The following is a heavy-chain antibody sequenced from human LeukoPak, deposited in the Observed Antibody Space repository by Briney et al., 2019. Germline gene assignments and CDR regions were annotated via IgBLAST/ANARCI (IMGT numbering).Heavy chain of an antibody. CDR3: ARDGLTGLYYYYGMDV. V-gene: IGHV3-53*01. CDR2: IYSGGST. CDR1: GLTVSSNY. Sequence: GGSLRLSCAASGLTVSSNYMSWVRQAPGKGLEWVSVIYSGGSTYYADSVKGRFTISRDNSKNTLYLQMNSLRAEDTAVYYCARDGLTGLYYYYGMDVWGQGTTVTVSS. J-gene: IGHJ6*02. D-gene: IGHD3-9*01.